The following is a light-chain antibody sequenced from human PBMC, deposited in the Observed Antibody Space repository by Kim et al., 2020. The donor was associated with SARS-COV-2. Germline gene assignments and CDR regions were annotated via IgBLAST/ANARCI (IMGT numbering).Light chain of an antibody. CDR2: GAS. J-gene: IGKJ2*01. V-gene: IGKV3-20*01. Sequence: IVLTQSPGTLSLSPGERATLSCRTSQSVSSSYFAWYQQKPGQAPRLLIYGASSRATGIPDRFGGSGSGTDFTLTISRLEPEDFAVYFCQQYGSSPYTFGQGTKLEI. CDR1: QSVSSSY. CDR3: QQYGSSPYT.